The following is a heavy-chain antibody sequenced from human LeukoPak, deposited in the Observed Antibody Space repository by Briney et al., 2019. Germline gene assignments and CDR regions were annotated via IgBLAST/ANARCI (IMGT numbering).Heavy chain of an antibody. J-gene: IGHJ4*02. CDR2: ISYDGSNK. Sequence: GGSLRLSCAASGYTFSSYGMHRVRQAPGKGLEWVAVISYDGSNKYYADSVKGRFTISRDNSKNTLYLQMNSLRAEDTAVYYCASIAVAGTVFDYWGQGTLVTVSS. D-gene: IGHD6-19*01. CDR3: ASIAVAGTVFDY. CDR1: GYTFSSYG. V-gene: IGHV3-30*03.